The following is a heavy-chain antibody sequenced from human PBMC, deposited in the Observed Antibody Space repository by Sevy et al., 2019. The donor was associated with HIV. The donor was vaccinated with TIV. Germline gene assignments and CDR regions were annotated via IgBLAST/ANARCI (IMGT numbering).Heavy chain of an antibody. CDR1: GGSITSLY. D-gene: IGHD1-26*01. V-gene: IGHV4-59*11. CDR2: IYYNGHI. J-gene: IGHJ4*02. Sequence: SETLSLTCTVSGGSITSLYWNWIRQPPGKGLGWIANIYYNGHINYNPSLKSRVTLSLDTSKNQFSLRLCSVTAADTAMYYCAGENAWGRGYSWGQGTLVTVSS. CDR3: AGENAWGRGYS.